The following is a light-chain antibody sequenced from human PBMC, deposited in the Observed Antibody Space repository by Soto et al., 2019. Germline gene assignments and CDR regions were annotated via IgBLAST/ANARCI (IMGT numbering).Light chain of an antibody. CDR3: NSYTRSTTPV. CDR1: SSDVGGYNY. CDR2: EVS. V-gene: IGLV2-14*01. Sequence: QSVLTQPASVSWSPGQSITISCTGTSSDVGGYNYVSWYQHHPGKAPKLMIYEVSNRPSEVSNRFSGSKSGNTASLTISGLQAEDEADYYCNSYTRSTTPVFGGGTQLNVL. J-gene: IGLJ2*01.